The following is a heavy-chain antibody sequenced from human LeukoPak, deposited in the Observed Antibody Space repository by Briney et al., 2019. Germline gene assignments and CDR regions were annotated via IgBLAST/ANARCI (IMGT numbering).Heavy chain of an antibody. CDR3: VRDGYCSDGSCYSASDI. CDR1: GFTFSSYE. Sequence: GGSLRLSCAASGFTFSSYEMNWVRQAPGKGLEWVSYISSSGSSTYYADSVKGRFTISRDNAKNSLHLQMNTVRAEDTAVYYCVRDGYCSDGSCYSASDIWGQGTKVTVSS. J-gene: IGHJ3*02. V-gene: IGHV3-48*03. D-gene: IGHD2-15*01. CDR2: ISSSGSST.